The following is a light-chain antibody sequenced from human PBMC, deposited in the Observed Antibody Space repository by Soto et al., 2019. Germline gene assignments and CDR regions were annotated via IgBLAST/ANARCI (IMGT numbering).Light chain of an antibody. CDR3: QQYGSTPGT. Sequence: EIVLTQSPGTLSLSPGERATLSCRASQSVTSNYLAWCQQRPGQAPRLLIYGASTRATGIPDRFSGSESGTDFTLTISRLAPEDFAVYYCQQYGSTPGTFGQGTKVEIK. CDR2: GAS. V-gene: IGKV3-20*01. J-gene: IGKJ1*01. CDR1: QSVTSNY.